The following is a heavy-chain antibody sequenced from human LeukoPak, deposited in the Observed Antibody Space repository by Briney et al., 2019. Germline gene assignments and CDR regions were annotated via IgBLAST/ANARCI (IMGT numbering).Heavy chain of an antibody. Sequence: WASVKVSCKASGYTFTSYAMHWVRQAPGQRLEWMGWINAGNGNTKYSQKFQGRVTITRDTSASTAYMELSSLRSEDTAVYYCARDRYSGYDWGSLDYWGQGTLVTVSS. CDR1: GYTFTSYA. CDR2: INAGNGNT. CDR3: ARDRYSGYDWGSLDY. J-gene: IGHJ4*02. D-gene: IGHD5-12*01. V-gene: IGHV1-3*01.